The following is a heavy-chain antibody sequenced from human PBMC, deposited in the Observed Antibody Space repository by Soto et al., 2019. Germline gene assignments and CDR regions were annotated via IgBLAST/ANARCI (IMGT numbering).Heavy chain of an antibody. V-gene: IGHV4-30-2*01. CDR3: ARGRASYLYYFDY. J-gene: IGHJ4*02. CDR2: IFHTGST. CDR1: GGSISTFGYS. Sequence: PSETLSLTCAVSGGSISTFGYSWSWIRQPPGKGLEWLGYIFHTGSTYYNPSLKSRVTVSVDTSKNQFSLNLTSVTAADTAVYYCARGRASYLYYFDYWGQGALVTVSS. D-gene: IGHD6-6*01.